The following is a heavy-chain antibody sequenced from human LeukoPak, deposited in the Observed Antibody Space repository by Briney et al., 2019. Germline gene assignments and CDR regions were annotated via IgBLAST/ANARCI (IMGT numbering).Heavy chain of an antibody. Sequence: GGSLRLSCAASGFTFSDYYMSWIRQAPGKGLEWVSYISSSGSTIYYADSVKGRFTISRDNAKNSLSLQMNSLRAEDTAVYYCARWAGTPPAYYYYYMDVWGKGTTVTISS. J-gene: IGHJ6*03. CDR3: ARWAGTPPAYYYYYMDV. CDR2: ISSSGSTI. CDR1: GFTFSDYY. D-gene: IGHD1-7*01. V-gene: IGHV3-11*04.